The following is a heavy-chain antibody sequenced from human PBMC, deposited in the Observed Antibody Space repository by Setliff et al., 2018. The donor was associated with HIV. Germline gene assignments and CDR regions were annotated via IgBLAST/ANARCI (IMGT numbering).Heavy chain of an antibody. CDR2: FKSETDGGTI. V-gene: IGHV3-15*01. J-gene: IGHJ3*01. CDR3: TVLGANSFEL. D-gene: IGHD1-26*01. Sequence: SCAASGFNFANAWMSWVRQAPGKGPEWIGRFKSETDGGTIDYAAPVKGRFTISRDDSRNTLYLQLNSLRTDDTALYYCTVLGANSFELWGQGTMVTVSS. CDR1: GFNFANAW.